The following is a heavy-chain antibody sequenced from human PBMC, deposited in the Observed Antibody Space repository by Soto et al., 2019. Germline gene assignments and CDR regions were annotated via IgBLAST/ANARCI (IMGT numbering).Heavy chain of an antibody. Sequence: SETLSLTCTVSSASITNYYVTWIRQAPGRGLEWVAHVSYSGATSSSPSLKSRVTISVDTSKNQFSLSLFSVTAADTAVYYCARSPAYSYGVFALWGQGTLVTVSS. J-gene: IGHJ4*02. CDR1: SASITNYY. D-gene: IGHD3-16*02. CDR3: ARSPAYSYGVFAL. V-gene: IGHV4-59*01. CDR2: VSYSGAT.